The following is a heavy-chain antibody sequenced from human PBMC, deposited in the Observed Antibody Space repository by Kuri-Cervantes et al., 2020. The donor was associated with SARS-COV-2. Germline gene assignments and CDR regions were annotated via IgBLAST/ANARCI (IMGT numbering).Heavy chain of an antibody. V-gene: IGHV1-18*04. CDR3: ARYAGQWLGDNWFDP. CDR2: ISAYNVNT. Sequence: ASVKVSCKASGYTFTGYLIHWVRQAPGQGLEWMGWISAYNVNTNYAQKLQGRVTMTTDTSTSTAYMELRSLKSDDTAVYYCARYAGQWLGDNWFDPWGQGTLVTVSS. D-gene: IGHD6-19*01. J-gene: IGHJ5*02. CDR1: GYTFTGYL.